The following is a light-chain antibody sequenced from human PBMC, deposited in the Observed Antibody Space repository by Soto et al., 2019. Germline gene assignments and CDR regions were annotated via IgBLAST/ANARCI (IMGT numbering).Light chain of an antibody. CDR3: QQYYSSPLS. J-gene: IGKJ5*01. CDR2: CAS. V-gene: IGKV4-1*01. Sequence: DTVMTQSPGSLSVSLGERATINCKSSQSVLYSSKNKNYLAWYQQKPGQPPKLLISCASTRESGVPDRFKRSGSGTDFTLTISSLQAEDAAVYYCQQYYSSPLSFGRGRRLDIK. CDR1: QSVLYSSKNKNY.